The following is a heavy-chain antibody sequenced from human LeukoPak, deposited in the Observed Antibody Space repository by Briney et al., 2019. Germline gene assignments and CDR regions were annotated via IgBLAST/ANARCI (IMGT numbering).Heavy chain of an antibody. CDR1: GYTFTGYY. CDR3: ASNCYDCTGYPPYDGFDN. D-gene: IGHD3-22*01. Sequence: ASVKVSCKASGYTFTGYYMHWVRQAPGQGLEWMGWINPNSGGTNYAQKFQGRVTMTRDTSISTAYMELSRLRSDDTAGFYWASNCYDCTGYPPYDGFDNWGQGTMVTVSS. J-gene: IGHJ3*02. V-gene: IGHV1-2*02. CDR2: INPNSGGT.